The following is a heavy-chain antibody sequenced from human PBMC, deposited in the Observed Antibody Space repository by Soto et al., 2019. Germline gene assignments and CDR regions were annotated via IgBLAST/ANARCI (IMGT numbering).Heavy chain of an antibody. V-gene: IGHV1-69*01. CDR2: IIPFFGTT. D-gene: IGHD2-8*01. CDR3: STSVYCTFTTCYYYYGLDV. CDR1: GGTFSSYS. J-gene: IGHJ6*02. Sequence: QVQLVHSGAEVKKPGSSVKVSCKASGGTFSSYSINWVRQAPGQGLEWMGGIIPFFGTTSYAQKFQGRVTITADASTSTVYMELSSLTSEDTALYYCSTSVYCTFTTCYYYYGLDVWGQGTTVTVSS.